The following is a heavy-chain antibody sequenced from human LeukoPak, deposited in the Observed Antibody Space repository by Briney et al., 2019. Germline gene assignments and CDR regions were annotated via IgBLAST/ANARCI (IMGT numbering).Heavy chain of an antibody. CDR2: IYYSGST. Sequence: GSLRLSCVASGFTFGRYWMHWVRQAPGKGLEWMGYIYYSGSTNYNPSLKSRVTISVDTSKNQFSLRVSSVTAADTAVYYCARHLNNCGDDCYIFDYWGQGTLVTVSS. J-gene: IGHJ4*02. CDR1: GFTFGRYW. V-gene: IGHV4-59*08. D-gene: IGHD2-21*01. CDR3: ARHLNNCGDDCYIFDY.